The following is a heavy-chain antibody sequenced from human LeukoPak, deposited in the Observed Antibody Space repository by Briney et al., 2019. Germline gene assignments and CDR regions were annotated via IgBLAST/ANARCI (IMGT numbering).Heavy chain of an antibody. Sequence: GGSLRLSCSVSGFTFSSYTMHWVRQAPGKGLEYVSSININGGRTYYADSVKGRFTISRDSSKNTLYLQMSSPRAEDTAVYYCVKDKWIDHWGQGTLVTVSS. J-gene: IGHJ4*02. CDR3: VKDKWIDH. CDR2: ININGGRT. CDR1: GFTFSSYT. V-gene: IGHV3-64D*09. D-gene: IGHD2-8*01.